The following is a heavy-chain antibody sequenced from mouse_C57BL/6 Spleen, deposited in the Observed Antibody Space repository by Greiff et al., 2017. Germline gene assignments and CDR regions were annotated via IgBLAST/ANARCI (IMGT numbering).Heavy chain of an antibody. J-gene: IGHJ2*01. Sequence: VQLQQSGAELVRPGASVTLSCKASGYTFTDYEMHWVKQTPVHGLEWIGAIDPETGGTAYNQKFKGKAILTADTSSSTAYMELRSLTSEDSAVYYCTRRAAQALFDYWGQGTTLTVSS. D-gene: IGHD3-2*02. CDR2: IDPETGGT. CDR1: GYTFTDYE. CDR3: TRRAAQALFDY. V-gene: IGHV1-15*01.